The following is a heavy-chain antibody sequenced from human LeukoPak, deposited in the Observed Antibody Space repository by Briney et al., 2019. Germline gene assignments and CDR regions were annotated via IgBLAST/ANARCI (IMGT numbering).Heavy chain of an antibody. D-gene: IGHD3-22*01. CDR3: ARVQDSSGYYVSDAFDI. CDR2: IIPIFGTA. V-gene: IGHV1-69*13. Sequence: ASVKVSCKASGGTFSSYAISWVRQAPGQGLEWMGGIIPIFGTANYAQKFQGRVTITADESTSTAYMELSSLRSEDTAVYYCARVQDSSGYYVSDAFDIWGQGTMVTVSS. J-gene: IGHJ3*02. CDR1: GGTFSSYA.